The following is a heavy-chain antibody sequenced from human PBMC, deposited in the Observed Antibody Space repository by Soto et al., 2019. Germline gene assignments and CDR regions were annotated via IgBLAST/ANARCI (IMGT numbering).Heavy chain of an antibody. Sequence: GXSVKVSCKASGGTFSSYAISWGRQAPVQGLEWMGGIIPIFGTANYAQKFQGRVTITADKSTSTAYMELSSLRSEDTAVYYCARGSGIQSDGRWPNVDYWGQGTLVTVSS. D-gene: IGHD6-25*01. CDR2: IIPIFGTA. V-gene: IGHV1-69*06. CDR3: ARGSGIQSDGRWPNVDY. J-gene: IGHJ4*02. CDR1: GGTFSSYA.